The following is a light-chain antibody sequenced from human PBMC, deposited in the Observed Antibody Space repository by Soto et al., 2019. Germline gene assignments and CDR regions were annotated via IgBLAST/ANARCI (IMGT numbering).Light chain of an antibody. Sequence: PGERATPSCRTSLSVSVYLDWYQQKPGQAPRLLISDASNRATGIPARFSGSGSGTDLTLTISSLEPEDFAVYYCHQRQYWPPITFGQGTRLEIK. V-gene: IGKV3-11*01. CDR2: DAS. CDR3: HQRQYWPPIT. CDR1: LSVSVY. J-gene: IGKJ5*01.